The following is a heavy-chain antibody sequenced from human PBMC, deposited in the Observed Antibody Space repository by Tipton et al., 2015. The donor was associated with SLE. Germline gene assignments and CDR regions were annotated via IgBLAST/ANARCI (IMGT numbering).Heavy chain of an antibody. V-gene: IGHV3-21*01. J-gene: IGHJ3*02. Sequence: LQLVQSGGGLVKPGGSLRLSCAASGFTFSSYSMNWVRQAPGKGLEWVSSISSSSSYIYYADSVKGRFTISRDNAKNSLYLQMNSLRAEDTAVYYCAGEIGSGSYFYPSDAFDIWGQGTMVTVSS. CDR3: AGEIGSGSYFYPSDAFDI. CDR1: GFTFSSYS. CDR2: ISSSSSYI. D-gene: IGHD3-10*01.